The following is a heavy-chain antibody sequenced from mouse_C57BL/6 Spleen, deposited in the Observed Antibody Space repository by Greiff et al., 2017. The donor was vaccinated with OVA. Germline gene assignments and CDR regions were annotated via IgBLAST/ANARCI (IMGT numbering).Heavy chain of an antibody. D-gene: IGHD3-2*02. CDR2: ISSGSSTI. J-gene: IGHJ2*01. CDR1: GFTFSDYG. Sequence: EVKLQESGGGLVKPGGSLKLSCAASGFTFSDYGMHWVRQAPEKGLEWVAYISSGSSTIYYADTVKGRFTISRDNAKNTLFLQMTSLRSEDTAMYYCARAAQGPLYYFDYWGQGTTLTVSS. CDR3: ARAAQGPLYYFDY. V-gene: IGHV5-17*01.